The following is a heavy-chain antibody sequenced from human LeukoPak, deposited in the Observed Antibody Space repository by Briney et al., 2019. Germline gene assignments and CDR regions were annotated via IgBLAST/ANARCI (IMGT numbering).Heavy chain of an antibody. CDR2: IYYSGST. D-gene: IGHD5-12*01. CDR3: ARYRGASGYHFDY. CDR1: GGSISSISYY. V-gene: IGHV4-39*07. Sequence: SETLSLTCTVSGGSISSISYYWGWIRQPPGKGLEWIGHIYYSGSTFYNPSLKSRVTISVDTSKNQFSLRLSSVTAADTAVYYCARYRGASGYHFDYWGQGTLVTVSS. J-gene: IGHJ4*02.